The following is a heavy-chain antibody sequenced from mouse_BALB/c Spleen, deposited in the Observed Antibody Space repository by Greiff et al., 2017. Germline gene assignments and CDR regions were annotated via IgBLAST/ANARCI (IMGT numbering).Heavy chain of an antibody. CDR2: IWSGGST. Sequence: VMLVESGPGLVQPSQSLSITCTVSGFSLTSYGVHWVRQSPGKGLEWLGVIWSGGSTDYNAAFISRLSISKDNSKNQVFFKMNSLQANDTAVYYCASYRYDVGRFDYWGQGTTLTVSS. D-gene: IGHD2-14*01. V-gene: IGHV2-2*02. J-gene: IGHJ2*01. CDR1: GFSLTSYG. CDR3: ASYRYDVGRFDY.